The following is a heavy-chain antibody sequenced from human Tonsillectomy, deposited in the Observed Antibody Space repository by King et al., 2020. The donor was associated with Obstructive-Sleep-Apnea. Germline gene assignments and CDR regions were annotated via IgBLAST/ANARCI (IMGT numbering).Heavy chain of an antibody. CDR1: GYSFTSYW. CDR2: IYPGASDT. Sequence: VQLVASGAEVKKPGEALKISSKGSGYSFTSYWIGWVRQMPGKGLVWMGIIYPGASDTRYSPSFPGQVTISADKSISTAYLQWSSLMASDTAMYYCARLDSGWYYCMDVWGQGTTVTVSS. CDR3: ARLDSGWYYCMDV. J-gene: IGHJ6*02. V-gene: IGHV5-51*01. D-gene: IGHD6-19*01.